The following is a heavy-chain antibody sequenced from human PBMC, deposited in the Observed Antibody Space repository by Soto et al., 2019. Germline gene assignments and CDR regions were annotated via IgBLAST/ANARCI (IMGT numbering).Heavy chain of an antibody. Sequence: QVQLQESGPGLVKPSETLSLTCTVSGVSISPYYWSWIRLPPGKGLEWIGYIYYSASANYNPSLKSRVTISVDTSENQFSLKLSSMTAADTAVYFCARGRPWEMYDYWGQGTLVTVSS. J-gene: IGHJ4*02. CDR1: GVSISPYY. CDR3: ARGRPWEMYDY. V-gene: IGHV4-59*01. D-gene: IGHD1-26*01. CDR2: IYYSASA.